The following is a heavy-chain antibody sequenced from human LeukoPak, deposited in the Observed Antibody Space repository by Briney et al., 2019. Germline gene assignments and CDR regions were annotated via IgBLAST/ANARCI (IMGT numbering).Heavy chain of an antibody. CDR2: INAGNGNT. D-gene: IGHD6-13*01. CDR1: GYTFTSYA. Sequence: ASVKVSCKASGYTFTSYAMHWVRQAPGQRLEWMGWINAGNGNTKYSQKFQGRVTITADESTSTAYMELSSLRSEDTAVYYCARERDSSSWPDAFDIWGQGTMVTVSS. CDR3: ARERDSSSWPDAFDI. V-gene: IGHV1-3*01. J-gene: IGHJ3*02.